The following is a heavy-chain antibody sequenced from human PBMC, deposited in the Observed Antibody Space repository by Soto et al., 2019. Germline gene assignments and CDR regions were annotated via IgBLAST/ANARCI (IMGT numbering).Heavy chain of an antibody. CDR3: ARHGHDCMDV. Sequence: EVQLVESGGGLVQPGGSLRLSCAASGFIFSDFWMTWVRQSPGKGLEWVANMNADGTVINYADSVKGRFTISRDNAEKSLYLQMNSLRAEDTAVFYCARHGHDCMDVWGRGTMVTVSS. CDR1: GFIFSDFW. D-gene: IGHD1-1*01. CDR2: MNADGTVI. V-gene: IGHV3-7*01. J-gene: IGHJ6*04.